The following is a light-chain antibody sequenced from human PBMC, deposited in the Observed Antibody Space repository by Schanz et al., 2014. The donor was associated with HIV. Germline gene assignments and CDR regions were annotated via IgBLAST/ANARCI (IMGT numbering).Light chain of an antibody. CDR1: QSISSW. Sequence: DIQMTQPPYTLSASIGDSVTITCRASQSISSWLAWYQQKPGKAPKVLIYKASTLESGVPSRFSGSGSGTEFTLTISSLQPDDFATYYCQQYYSFPYTFGQGTRLE. J-gene: IGKJ2*01. CDR2: KAS. V-gene: IGKV1-5*03. CDR3: QQYYSFPYT.